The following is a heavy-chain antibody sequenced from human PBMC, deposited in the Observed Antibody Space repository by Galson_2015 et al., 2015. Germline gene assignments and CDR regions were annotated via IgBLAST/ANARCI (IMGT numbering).Heavy chain of an antibody. J-gene: IGHJ3*02. CDR1: GFSFRTYW. CDR2: IKQDGSDK. D-gene: IGHD3-10*01. V-gene: IGHV3-7*05. CDR3: SYKSADAIADAFDI. Sequence: SLRLSCAASGFSFRTYWMSWVRQAPGKGLEWVAVIKQDGSDKYYADSVKGRFTISRDNAKNSLYLQMNTLRAEDTAVYYCSYKSADAIADAFDIRGQGTMVTVS.